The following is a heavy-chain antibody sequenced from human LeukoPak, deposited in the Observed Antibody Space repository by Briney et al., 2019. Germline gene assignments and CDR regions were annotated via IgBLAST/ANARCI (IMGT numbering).Heavy chain of an antibody. CDR3: AKTMVRGASTPYYIDY. CDR2: ISGSGDST. J-gene: IGHJ4*02. CDR1: GFTFSSYA. D-gene: IGHD3-10*01. V-gene: IGHV3-23*01. Sequence: PGGSLRLSCAASGFTFSSYAMSWVRQAPGKGLEWVSAISGSGDSTYYADSVKGRFTISRDNSKNTLYLQMNSLRAEDTAVYYCAKTMVRGASTPYYIDYWGQGTLVTVSS.